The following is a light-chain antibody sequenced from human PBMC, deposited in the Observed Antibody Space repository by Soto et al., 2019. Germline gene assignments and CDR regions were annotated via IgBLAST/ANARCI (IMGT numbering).Light chain of an antibody. J-gene: IGKJ4*02. Sequence: LTKSACTLSLPANERATLPCRASQGLXSHYLAWYRQKPGQAPRLLXXVAYXRASGIPYRFSGGGSGTDFNLTSSRLEPEDFAGEYCQQYGNSPPTLTFGGGTKVDIK. CDR2: VAY. CDR1: QGLXSHY. CDR3: QQYGNSPPTLT. V-gene: IGKV3-20*01.